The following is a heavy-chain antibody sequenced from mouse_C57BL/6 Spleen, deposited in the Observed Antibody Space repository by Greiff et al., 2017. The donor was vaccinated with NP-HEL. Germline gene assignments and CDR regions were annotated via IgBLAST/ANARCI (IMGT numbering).Heavy chain of an antibody. Sequence: QVQLQQSGAELVRPGTSVKVSCKASGYAFTNYLIEWVKQRPGQGLEWIGVINPGSGGTNYNEKFKGKATLTADKSSSTAYMPLSSLTSEDSAVYFCAREITTVVDAMDYWGQGTSVTVSS. D-gene: IGHD1-1*01. V-gene: IGHV1-54*01. J-gene: IGHJ4*01. CDR2: INPGSGGT. CDR3: AREITTVVDAMDY. CDR1: GYAFTNYL.